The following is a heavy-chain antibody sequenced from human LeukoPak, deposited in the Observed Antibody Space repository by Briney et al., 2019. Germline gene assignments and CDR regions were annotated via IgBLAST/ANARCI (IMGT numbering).Heavy chain of an antibody. CDR2: IKQDGSDK. J-gene: IGHJ4*02. V-gene: IGHV3-7*01. CDR3: GRGYHSSGGGFYYFDY. Sequence: ETLSLTCAVYGGSFSGYYWSWIRQAPGKGLEWVANIKQDGSDKYYVGSVKGRFTISRDNAKNSLYLQMNSLRADDTAVYYCGRGYHSSGGGFYYFDYWGQGTLVTVSS. CDR1: GGSFSGYY. D-gene: IGHD3-22*01.